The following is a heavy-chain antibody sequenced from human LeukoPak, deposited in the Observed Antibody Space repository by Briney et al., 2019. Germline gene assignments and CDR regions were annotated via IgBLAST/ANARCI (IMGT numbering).Heavy chain of an antibody. CDR1: GFTFSTYL. CDR2: IHGDGIST. D-gene: IGHD4-17*01. CDR3: AKSYRYGDYIFDY. V-gene: IGHV3-74*01. J-gene: IGHJ4*02. Sequence: GGSLRLSCAASGFTFSTYLMHWVRQAPGKGLVWVSRIHGDGISTTYADSVKGRFTISRDNAKNTLYLQMNSLRAEDTAVYYCAKSYRYGDYIFDYWGQGTLVTVSS.